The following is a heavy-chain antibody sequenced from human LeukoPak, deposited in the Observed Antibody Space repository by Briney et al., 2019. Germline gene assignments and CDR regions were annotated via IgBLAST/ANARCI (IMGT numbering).Heavy chain of an antibody. CDR2: IYAFDSHT. J-gene: IGHJ5*02. V-gene: IGHV5-51*01. CDR3: CIATDGTFWFDP. CDR1: GYSFARRW. Sequence: GESLKISCKGSGYSFARRWIGWVRQMPGKGLEWMGIIYAFDSHTKYNPSFQGQVTISVDKSISTAYLQWSSLKASDTAMYYCCIATDGTFWFDPWGQGTLVTVSS. D-gene: IGHD6-13*01.